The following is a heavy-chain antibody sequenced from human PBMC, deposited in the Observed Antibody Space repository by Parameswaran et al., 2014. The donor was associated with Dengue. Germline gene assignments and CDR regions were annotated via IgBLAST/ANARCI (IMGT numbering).Heavy chain of an antibody. CDR2: IDPSDSYT. Sequence: VRQMPGKGLEWMGRIDPSDSYTNYSPSFQGHVTISADKSISTAYLQWSSLKASDTAMYYCARVGYSYGRFDYWGQGTLVTVSS. J-gene: IGHJ4*02. CDR3: ARVGYSYGRFDY. D-gene: IGHD5-18*01. V-gene: IGHV5-10-1*01.